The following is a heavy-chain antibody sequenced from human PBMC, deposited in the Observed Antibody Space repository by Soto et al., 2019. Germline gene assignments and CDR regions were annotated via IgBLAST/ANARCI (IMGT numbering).Heavy chain of an antibody. CDR3: ARPSGVQIRFLEPVEY. D-gene: IGHD3-3*01. V-gene: IGHV1-69*01. J-gene: IGHJ4*02. Sequence: QVQLVQSGAEVMQPGSSVKVSCKASGDIFSKYSITWVRQAPGQGLEWLGGIIPVFATPNYAQKFKGRVTITADESTTTAYLELSSLKSDDTGVYYCARPSGVQIRFLEPVEYWGQGTLVTVSS. CDR2: IIPVFATP. CDR1: GDIFSKYS.